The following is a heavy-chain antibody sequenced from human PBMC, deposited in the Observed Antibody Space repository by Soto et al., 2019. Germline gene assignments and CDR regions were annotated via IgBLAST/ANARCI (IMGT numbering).Heavy chain of an antibody. CDR3: ARDPTSGDGDYAGY. Sequence: QVQLVESGGGVVQPGRSLRLSCAASGFTFSSYGMHWVRQAPGKGLEWVAVIWYDGSNKYYADSVKGRFTISRDNSKNTLYLQMNSLRAEDTTVYYCARDPTSGDGDYAGYWGQGTLVTVSS. D-gene: IGHD4-17*01. V-gene: IGHV3-33*01. CDR1: GFTFSSYG. J-gene: IGHJ4*02. CDR2: IWYDGSNK.